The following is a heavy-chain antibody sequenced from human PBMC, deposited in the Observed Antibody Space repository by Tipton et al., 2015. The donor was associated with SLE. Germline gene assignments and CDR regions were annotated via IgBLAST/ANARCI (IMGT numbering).Heavy chain of an antibody. CDR1: GDSISSSSYY. V-gene: IGHV4-39*01. Sequence: TLSLTCTVSGDSISSSSYYWGWIRQPPGKGLEWIGNIYYGGSTYYNPSLKSRVTISVDTSKNQFSLKLSSVTAADTAVYYCAISEGEWLLLSWFDPWGQGTLVTVSS. CDR2: IYYGGST. CDR3: AISEGEWLLLSWFDP. D-gene: IGHD3-3*01. J-gene: IGHJ5*02.